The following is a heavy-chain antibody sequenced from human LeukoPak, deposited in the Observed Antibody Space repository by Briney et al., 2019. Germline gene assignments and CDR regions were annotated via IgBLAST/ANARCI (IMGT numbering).Heavy chain of an antibody. CDR1: GFTFSSYA. CDR3: AKGVGLRFLEWLSSYYFDY. D-gene: IGHD3-3*01. Sequence: GGSLRLSCAASGFTFSSYAMSWVRQAPGKGLEWVSAISGGGGSTYYADSVKGRFTISRDNSKNTLYLQMNSLRAEDTAVYYCAKGVGLRFLEWLSSYYFDYWGQGTLVTVSS. CDR2: ISGGGGST. J-gene: IGHJ4*02. V-gene: IGHV3-23*01.